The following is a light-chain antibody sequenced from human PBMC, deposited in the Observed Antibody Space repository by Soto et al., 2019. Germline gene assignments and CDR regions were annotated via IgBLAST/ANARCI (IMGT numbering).Light chain of an antibody. J-gene: IGKJ1*01. CDR2: DAS. Sequence: EIVLTQSPGTLSLSPGERATLSCRASQSISSNYVAWYQQKPGQAPRLLIYDASTRATGIPDRFSGSGSGTDFTLTISRLEPEDFAVYYCQQYGSSGTFGQGTKVDI. V-gene: IGKV3-20*01. CDR3: QQYGSSGT. CDR1: QSISSNY.